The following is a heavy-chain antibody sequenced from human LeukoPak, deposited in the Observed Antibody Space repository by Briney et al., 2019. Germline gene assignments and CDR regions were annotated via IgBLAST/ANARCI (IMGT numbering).Heavy chain of an antibody. CDR2: ISGSGGST. D-gene: IGHD3-16*01. Sequence: GGSLRLSCAASGFTFSSYAMSWVRQAPGKGLEWVSAISGSGGSTYYADSVKGRFTISRDNSKNTLYLQMNSLRAEDTAVYYCAKGLRTGVGPYMGYHYYMDVWGKGATVTVSS. V-gene: IGHV3-23*01. CDR3: AKGLRTGVGPYMGYHYYMDV. J-gene: IGHJ6*03. CDR1: GFTFSSYA.